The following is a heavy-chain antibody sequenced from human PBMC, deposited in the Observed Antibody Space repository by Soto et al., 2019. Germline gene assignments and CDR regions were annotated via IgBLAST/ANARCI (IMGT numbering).Heavy chain of an antibody. V-gene: IGHV3-33*01. CDR2: IWYDGSNK. CDR1: GFTFSSYG. CDR3: SRHDVEMATIGSDYY. J-gene: IGHJ4*02. Sequence: QVQLVESGGGVVQPGRSLRLSCAASGFTFSSYGMHWVRQAPGKGLEWVAVIWYDGSNKYYADSVKGRFTISRDNSKNTLHLQMNSLRAQDTAVYYCSRHDVEMATIGSDYYWGQGILVTVSS. D-gene: IGHD5-12*01.